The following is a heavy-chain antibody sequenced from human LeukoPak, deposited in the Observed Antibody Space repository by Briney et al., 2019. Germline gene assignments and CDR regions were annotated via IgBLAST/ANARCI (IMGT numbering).Heavy chain of an antibody. CDR1: GYTFTSYY. J-gene: IGHJ6*02. V-gene: IGHV1-46*01. D-gene: IGHD3-10*01. CDR2: LNPSGGST. CDR3: ARDMVRGVVEYYYGMDV. Sequence: GASVKFSCKASGYTFTSYYMHWVRQAPGQGLEWMGILNPSGGSTSYAQKFQGRATMTRDTSTSTVYMALSSLRSEDTAVYYCARDMVRGVVEYYYGMDVWGQGNTVTVSS.